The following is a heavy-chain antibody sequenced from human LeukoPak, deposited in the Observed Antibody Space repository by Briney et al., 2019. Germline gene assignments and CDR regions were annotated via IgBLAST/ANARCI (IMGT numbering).Heavy chain of an antibody. D-gene: IGHD5-24*01. CDR2: VTNTGDYI. V-gene: IGHV3-21*01. CDR3: ATHGYNSLDY. CDR1: GFTFSSYN. J-gene: IGHJ4*02. Sequence: GGSLRLSCAASGFTFSSYNMNWVRQATGEGLEWVSSVTNTGDYIYYADSMKGRFTISRDNAKTSLYLQMNSLRAEDTAVYYCATHGYNSLDYWGQGTLVTVSS.